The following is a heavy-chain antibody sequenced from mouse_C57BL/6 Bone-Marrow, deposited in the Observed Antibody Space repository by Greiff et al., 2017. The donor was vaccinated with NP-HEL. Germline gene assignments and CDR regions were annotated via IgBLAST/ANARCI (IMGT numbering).Heavy chain of an antibody. D-gene: IGHD2-4*01. Sequence: VQLVESGGGLVQPGGSLSLSCAASGFTFTDYYMSWVRQPPGKALEWLAFIRNKANGYTTEYSASVKGRFTISRDNSQSILYLQMIALRAEDSATYYCARSIYYDYADDPFYAMDYWGQGTSVTVSS. CDR2: IRNKANGYTT. CDR1: GFTFTDYY. J-gene: IGHJ4*01. CDR3: ARSIYYDYADDPFYAMDY. V-gene: IGHV7-3*01.